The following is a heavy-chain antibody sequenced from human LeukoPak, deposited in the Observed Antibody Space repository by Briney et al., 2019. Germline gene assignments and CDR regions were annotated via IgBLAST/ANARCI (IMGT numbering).Heavy chain of an antibody. V-gene: IGHV3-30*02. CDR3: VRPTVTTGYY. J-gene: IGHJ4*02. CDR2: IRDDGSYK. D-gene: IGHD4-17*01. Sequence: GGSLRLSCAASGFTFSSFGMHWVRQAPGKELEWVAFIRDDGSYKYYADSVKGRFTMSRDNSKNALYLQMNSLTPEDTAVYYCVRPTVTTGYYWLQ. CDR1: GFTFSSFG.